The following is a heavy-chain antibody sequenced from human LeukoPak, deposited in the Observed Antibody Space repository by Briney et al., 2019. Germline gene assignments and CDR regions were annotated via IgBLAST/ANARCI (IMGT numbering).Heavy chain of an antibody. V-gene: IGHV3-11*04. CDR3: ARDIKTDYYDSSSYYRVY. CDR2: ISSSGSTT. D-gene: IGHD3-22*01. J-gene: IGHJ4*02. Sequence: GGSLTLACAVSGFSFSNYYMSCFRQPPGGGLGGGSYISSSGSTTFYANSVKGRFTISRDNSTRSLYLQMTRLRAEDTAVYYCARDIKTDYYDSSSYYRVYWGEGTLVTVSS. CDR1: GFSFSNYY.